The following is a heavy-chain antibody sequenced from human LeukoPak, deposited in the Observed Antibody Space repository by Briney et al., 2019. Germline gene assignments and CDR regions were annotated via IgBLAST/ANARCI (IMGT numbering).Heavy chain of an antibody. J-gene: IGHJ2*01. CDR1: GGTFSSFP. D-gene: IGHD5-18*01. Sequence: ASVKVSCKASGGTFSSFPINWVRQAPGQGLEWMGRISTYNDNTNYAQKFQGRVTVTTDTATNTAYMELRNLTSDDTAVYYCARDGMQLWLRGYFDLWGRGTLVTVSS. V-gene: IGHV1-18*01. CDR3: ARDGMQLWLRGYFDL. CDR2: ISTYNDNT.